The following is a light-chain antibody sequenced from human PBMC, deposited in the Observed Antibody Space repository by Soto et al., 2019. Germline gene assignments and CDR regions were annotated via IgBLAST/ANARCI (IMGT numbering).Light chain of an antibody. Sequence: EIVLTQSPGTLSLSPGERATLSCRASQSVSSNFLAWYQQKPGQAPRLLIYGASSMATGIPDRFSGSGSGTDFTLTISRLEPEDFAVYYCQQYGSSLWTFRQGTKVEIK. V-gene: IGKV3-20*01. J-gene: IGKJ1*01. CDR3: QQYGSSLWT. CDR1: QSVSSNF. CDR2: GAS.